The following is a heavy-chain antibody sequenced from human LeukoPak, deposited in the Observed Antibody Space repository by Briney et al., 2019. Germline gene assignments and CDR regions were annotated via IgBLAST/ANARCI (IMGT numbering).Heavy chain of an antibody. D-gene: IGHD6-13*01. J-gene: IGHJ4*02. Sequence: PSETLSLTCTVSGGSISSSSYYWGWIRQPPGKGLEWIGSIYYSGSTYYNPSLKSRVTISVGTSKNQFSLKLSSVTAADTAVYYCARPHQTGYSSSWSGEYYFDYWGQGTLVTVSS. CDR3: ARPHQTGYSSSWSGEYYFDY. CDR1: GGSISSSSYY. CDR2: IYYSGST. V-gene: IGHV4-39*01.